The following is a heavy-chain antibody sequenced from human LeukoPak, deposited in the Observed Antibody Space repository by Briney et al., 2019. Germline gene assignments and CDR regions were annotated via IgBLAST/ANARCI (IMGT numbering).Heavy chain of an antibody. CDR3: AHYGSGSYYPLDY. CDR1: DGSINNYY. D-gene: IGHD3-10*01. V-gene: IGHV4-59*12. Sequence: SETLSLTCTVSDGSINNYYWTWIRQPPGKGLEWIGCIHYSGSTNYNPSLKSRVTISVDTSKNQFSLKLSSVTAADTAVYYCAHYGSGSYYPLDYWGRGTLVTVSS. CDR2: IHYSGST. J-gene: IGHJ4*02.